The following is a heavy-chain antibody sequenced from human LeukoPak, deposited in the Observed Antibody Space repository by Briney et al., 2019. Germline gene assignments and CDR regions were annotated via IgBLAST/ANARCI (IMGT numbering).Heavy chain of an antibody. J-gene: IGHJ3*02. CDR1: GFTFSNYW. Sequence: GGSLRLSCAASGFTFSNYWLHWVRQAPGKGLVWASRIDANAKTTSYPDSVKGRFNISTDNAKKTLYLQMNSLRVEDTAVYYCLTVVETTIAAFDIWGQGTMVTVSS. D-gene: IGHD2-21*02. V-gene: IGHV3-74*01. CDR3: LTVVETTIAAFDI. CDR2: IDANAKTT.